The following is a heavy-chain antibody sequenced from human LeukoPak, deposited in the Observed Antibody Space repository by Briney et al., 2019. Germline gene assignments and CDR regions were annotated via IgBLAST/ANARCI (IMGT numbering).Heavy chain of an antibody. Sequence: PEGSLRLSSAASGFTSSSYAMSWVHQAPGKGLEWVSAISGSGGSTYYADSVKGRFTISRDNSKNTLYLQMNSLRAEDTAVYYCAKSLLLWFGEPLDYWGQGTLVTVSS. J-gene: IGHJ4*02. CDR1: GFTSSSYA. V-gene: IGHV3-23*01. CDR2: ISGSGGST. D-gene: IGHD3-10*01. CDR3: AKSLLLWFGEPLDY.